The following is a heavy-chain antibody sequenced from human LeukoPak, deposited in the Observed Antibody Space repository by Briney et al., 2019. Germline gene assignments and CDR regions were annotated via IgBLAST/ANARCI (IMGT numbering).Heavy chain of an antibody. CDR2: ITHNGST. CDR1: GESLSDYY. J-gene: IGHJ1*01. V-gene: IGHV4-34*01. Sequence: KPSETLSLTCGVHGESLSDYYWSWIRQSPGKGLEWIGEITHNGSTTFNPSLESRLTISVDTSKNQFSLKLTSVTAADASVYFCARGFCRGESCYSGEYFQHWGQGTLVTVSS. CDR3: ARGFCRGESCYSGEYFQH. D-gene: IGHD2-15*01.